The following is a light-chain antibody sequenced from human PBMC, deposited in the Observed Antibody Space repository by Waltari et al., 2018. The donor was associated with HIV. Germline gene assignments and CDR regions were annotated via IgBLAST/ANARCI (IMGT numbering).Light chain of an antibody. J-gene: IGKJ2*01. V-gene: IGKV4-1*01. CDR3: QQYFSVPYT. CDR1: QSLFYPPHNKNF. Sequence: DVVMTQSPDSLAVSLRERATLNCKSTQSLFYPPHNKNFLAWYQQKAGQRPRLLIYWSSTRASGVPDRFSGSGSETDFTLTITSLQAEDVAIYFCQQYFSVPYTFGQGTKLEIK. CDR2: WSS.